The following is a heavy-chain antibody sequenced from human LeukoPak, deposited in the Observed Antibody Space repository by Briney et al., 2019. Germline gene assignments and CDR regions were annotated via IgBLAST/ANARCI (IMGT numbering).Heavy chain of an antibody. Sequence: ASMKVSCKASGYSFISYYIHWVRQAPGQGLTWMGWINPNSGGTNYAQNFQGRVTLTRDTTISTAYMGLSRLRSDDTAVYYCVKSSDWYLEYWGQGTLVTVSS. D-gene: IGHD3-9*01. CDR1: GYSFISYY. J-gene: IGHJ4*02. V-gene: IGHV1-2*02. CDR2: INPNSGGT. CDR3: VKSSDWYLEY.